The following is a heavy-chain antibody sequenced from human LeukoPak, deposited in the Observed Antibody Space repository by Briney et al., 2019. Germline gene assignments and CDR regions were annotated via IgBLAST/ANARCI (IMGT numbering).Heavy chain of an antibody. CDR3: ANEIRPNDY. J-gene: IGHJ4*02. CDR1: GFTFSSYS. D-gene: IGHD4-17*01. V-gene: IGHV3-23*01. CDR2: ISISGGTT. Sequence: GGSLRLSCAASGFTFSSYSMSWVRQAPGKGLEWVSSISISGGTTYYTDSVKGRFTISRENSKSTLYLQMNNLRADDTAVYYCANEIRPNDYWGQGTLVTVSS.